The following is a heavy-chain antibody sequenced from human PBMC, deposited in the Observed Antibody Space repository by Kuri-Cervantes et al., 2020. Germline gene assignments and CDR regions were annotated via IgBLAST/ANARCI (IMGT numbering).Heavy chain of an antibody. CDR1: GFTFDDYA. CDR3: ARTPRYSSSYFDY. CDR2: ISYDGSNK. J-gene: IGHJ4*02. Sequence: GESLKISCAASGFTFDDYAMHWVRQAPGKGLEWVAVISYDGSNKYYADSVKGRFTISRDNSKNTLYLQMNSLRAEDTAVYYCARTPRYSSSYFDYWGQGTLVTVSS. D-gene: IGHD6-13*01. V-gene: IGHV3-30-3*01.